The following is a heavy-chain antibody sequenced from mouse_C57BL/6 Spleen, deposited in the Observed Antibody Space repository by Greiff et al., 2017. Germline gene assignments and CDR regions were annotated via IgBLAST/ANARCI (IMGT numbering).Heavy chain of an antibody. CDR2: ISSGGDYI. D-gene: IGHD1-1*01. Sequence: DVMLVESGEGLVKPGGSLKLSCAASGFTFSSYAMSWVRQTPEKRLEWVAYISSGGDYIYYADTVKGRFTISRDNARNTLYLQMSSLKSEDTAMYYGTRLLATVVAYYAMDYWGQGTSVTVSS. V-gene: IGHV5-9-1*02. J-gene: IGHJ4*01. CDR1: GFTFSSYA. CDR3: TRLLATVVAYYAMDY.